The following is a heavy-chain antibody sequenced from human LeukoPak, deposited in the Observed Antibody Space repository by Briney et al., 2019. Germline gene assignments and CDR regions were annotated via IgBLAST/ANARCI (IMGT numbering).Heavy chain of an antibody. D-gene: IGHD5-18*01. J-gene: IGHJ4*02. CDR1: VYTFTGYH. V-gene: IGHV1-2*02. CDR3: AREGGGYSYGPFDY. CDR2: INPNSGGT. Sequence: GASVKDSFKACVYTFTGYHLHWVGPARGRRGAGVGWINPNSGGTNYAQKFQGRVTMTRDTSISTAYRELSRMRSDDTAVYYCAREGGGYSYGPFDYWGQGTLVTVSS.